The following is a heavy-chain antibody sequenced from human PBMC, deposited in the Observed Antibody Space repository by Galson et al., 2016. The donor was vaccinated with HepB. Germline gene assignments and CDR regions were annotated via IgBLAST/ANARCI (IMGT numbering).Heavy chain of an antibody. CDR2: ISYDGSDK. V-gene: IGHV3-30-3*01. J-gene: IGHJ4*02. CDR1: GFTFSNYN. Sequence: SLRLSCAASGFTFSNYNIHWVRQAPGKGLEWVAMISYDGSDKYYADSVKGRFTISRDNSKTTLYLQMHSLGAEDTAIYYCARVYSYDTSGYSTGSRYYFDFWGQGTLVTVSS. CDR3: ARVYSYDTSGYSTGSRYYFDF. D-gene: IGHD3-22*01.